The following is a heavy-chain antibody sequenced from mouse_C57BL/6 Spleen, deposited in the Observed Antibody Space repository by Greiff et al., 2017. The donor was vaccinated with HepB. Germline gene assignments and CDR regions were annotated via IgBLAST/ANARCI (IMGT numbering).Heavy chain of an antibody. CDR3: ARNSGGSRRDYAMDY. J-gene: IGHJ4*01. V-gene: IGHV2-9-1*01. CDR2: IWTGGGT. CDR1: GFSLTSYA. D-gene: IGHD1-1*01. Sequence: VKLVESGPGLVAPSQSLSITCTVSGFSLTSYAISWVRQPPGKGLEWLGVIWTGGGTNYNSALKSRLSISKDNSKSQVFLKMNSLQTDDTARYYCARNSGGSRRDYAMDYWGQGTSVTVSS.